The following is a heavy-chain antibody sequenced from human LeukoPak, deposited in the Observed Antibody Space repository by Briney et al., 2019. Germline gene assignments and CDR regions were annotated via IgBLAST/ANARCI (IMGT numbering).Heavy chain of an antibody. V-gene: IGHV3-15*01. CDR3: TTFGDYPKYGTVDY. CDR2: IKSKTDGGTT. D-gene: IGHD4-17*01. CDR1: GFTFRSYG. Sequence: PGGSLRLSCAASGFTFRSYGMSWVRQAPGKGLEWVGRIKSKTDGGTTDYAAPVKGRFTISRDDSKNTLYLQMNSLKTEDTAVYYCTTFGDYPKYGTVDYWGQGTLVTVSS. J-gene: IGHJ4*02.